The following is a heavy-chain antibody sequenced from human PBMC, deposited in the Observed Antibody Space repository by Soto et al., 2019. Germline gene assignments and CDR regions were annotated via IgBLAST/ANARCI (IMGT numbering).Heavy chain of an antibody. V-gene: IGHV1-69*13. CDR1: GGTFSSYR. CDR2: IVPIYRTA. CDR3: ARDSGAKLRSS. J-gene: IGHJ4*02. Sequence: SVKVSCKASGGTFSSYRINWVRRAPGQGLEWVGGIVPIYRTADYAQKFQGRVTITADESARTAYLEVRSPKSQDTAVYYCARDSGAKLRSSWGQGTLVTVYS. D-gene: IGHD6-19*01.